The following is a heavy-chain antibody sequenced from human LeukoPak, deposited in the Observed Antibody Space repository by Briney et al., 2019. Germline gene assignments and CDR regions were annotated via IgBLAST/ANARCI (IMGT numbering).Heavy chain of an antibody. CDR3: ARDEGPGYSYGLFDY. J-gene: IGHJ4*02. CDR2: IYSGGAA. D-gene: IGHD5-18*01. V-gene: IGHV3-53*05. Sequence: HAGGSLRLSCAASGFSVVSYYMTWVRQAPGKGLEWVSVIYSGGAAFYTDSVKGRFTISRDNSKNTLYLQMNSLRAEDTAVYYCARDEGPGYSYGLFDYWGQGTLVTVSS. CDR1: GFSVVSYY.